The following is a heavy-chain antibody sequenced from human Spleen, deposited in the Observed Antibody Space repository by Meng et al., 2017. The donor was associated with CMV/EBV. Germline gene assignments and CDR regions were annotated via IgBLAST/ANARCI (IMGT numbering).Heavy chain of an antibody. CDR2: ISSSGSTI. Sequence: GESLKISCAASGFTFSDYYMSWIRQAPGKGLEWVSYISSSGSTIYYADSVKGRFTISRDNAKNSLYLQMNSLRAEDTAVYYCARIPSYSSGSEGYFDYWGQGTLVTVSS. J-gene: IGHJ4*02. D-gene: IGHD6-19*01. CDR1: GFTFSDYY. CDR3: ARIPSYSSGSEGYFDY. V-gene: IGHV3-11*04.